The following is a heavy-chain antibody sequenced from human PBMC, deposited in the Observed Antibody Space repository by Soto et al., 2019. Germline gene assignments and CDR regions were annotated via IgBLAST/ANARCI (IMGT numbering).Heavy chain of an antibody. V-gene: IGHV1-2*04. Sequence: ASVKASCKASGYTFTVYYMHWVRQAPGQGLEWMGWINPNSGGTNYAQKFQGWVTMTRDTSISTAYMELSRLRSDDTAVYYCARGSVLVPAADYWGQGTLVTVSS. D-gene: IGHD2-2*01. CDR2: INPNSGGT. CDR3: ARGSVLVPAADY. J-gene: IGHJ4*02. CDR1: GYTFTVYY.